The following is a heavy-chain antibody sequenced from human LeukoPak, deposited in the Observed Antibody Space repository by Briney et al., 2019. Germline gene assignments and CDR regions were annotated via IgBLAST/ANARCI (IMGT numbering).Heavy chain of an antibody. CDR1: GYNFASYW. Sequence: GESLKISCKGSGYNFASYWIGWVRQMPGKGLEWMGNINPGDSDTRHSPSFQGQVTMTVDKSINTAYLYWSSLKASDTAMYYCTRYQVPPGRDYFDYWGQGTLVTVSS. V-gene: IGHV5-51*01. CDR3: TRYQVPPGRDYFDY. D-gene: IGHD2-2*01. CDR2: INPGDSDT. J-gene: IGHJ4*02.